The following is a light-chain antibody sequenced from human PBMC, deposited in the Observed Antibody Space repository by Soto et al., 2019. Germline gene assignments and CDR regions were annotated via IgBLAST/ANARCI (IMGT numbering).Light chain of an antibody. CDR3: QQYNNWPPYT. J-gene: IGKJ2*01. CDR1: QSVSSN. CDR2: GAS. V-gene: IGKV3-15*01. Sequence: EIVMTQSPATLSVSPGERATLSCRASQSVSSNLAWYQQKPAQAPRLLIYGASTRATGIPARFSGSGSGTEYSLTISSPQSEDCAVYYCQQYNNWPPYTFGQGTKLEIK.